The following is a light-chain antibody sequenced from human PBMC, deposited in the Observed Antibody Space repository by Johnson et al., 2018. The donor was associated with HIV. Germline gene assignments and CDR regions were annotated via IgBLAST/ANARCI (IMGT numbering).Light chain of an antibody. CDR3: GIWDSRLRAYV. CDR2: DNN. CDR1: SSNIGNNY. Sequence: QSVLTQPPSVSAAPGQKVTISCSGSSSNIGNNYVSWYQQLPGTAPKLLIYDNNKRPSGIPDRFSGSKSGTSATLGITGLQTGDEADKYCGIWDSRLRAYVFGTGTKVTVL. J-gene: IGLJ1*01. V-gene: IGLV1-51*01.